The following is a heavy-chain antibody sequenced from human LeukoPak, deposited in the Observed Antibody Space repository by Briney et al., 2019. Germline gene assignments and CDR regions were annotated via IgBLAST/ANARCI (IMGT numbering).Heavy chain of an antibody. D-gene: IGHD3-22*01. Sequence: ASVKVSCKASGYTFTGYYMHWVRQAPGQGLEWMGWINPNSGGTSYAQRFQDRVTLTRDTSISTAYMELSSLRSDDLAVYYCARDPHLSGYLFDYWGQGTLVTVSS. CDR2: INPNSGGT. V-gene: IGHV1-2*02. CDR3: ARDPHLSGYLFDY. CDR1: GYTFTGYY. J-gene: IGHJ4*02.